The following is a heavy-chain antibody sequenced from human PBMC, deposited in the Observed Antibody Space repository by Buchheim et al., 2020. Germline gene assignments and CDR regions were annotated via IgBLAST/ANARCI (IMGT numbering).Heavy chain of an antibody. D-gene: IGHD4-17*01. V-gene: IGHV3-30*04. CDR1: GFTFSSYA. CDR3: ASGRNYGDYEDFDY. CDR2: ISYDGSNK. Sequence: QVQLVESGGGVVQPGRSLRLSCAASGFTFSSYAMHWVRQAPGKGLEWVAVISYDGSNKYYADYVKGRFTISRDHSKKTLYLQMNSLRAEDTAVYYCASGRNYGDYEDFDYWGQGTL. J-gene: IGHJ4*02.